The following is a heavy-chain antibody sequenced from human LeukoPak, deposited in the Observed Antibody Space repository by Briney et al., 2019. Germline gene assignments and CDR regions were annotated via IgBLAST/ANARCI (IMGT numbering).Heavy chain of an antibody. CDR1: GDTFSSYA. J-gene: IGHJ4*02. Sequence: SVKVSCKASGDTFSSYAISWVRQAPGQGLEWMGGIIPIFGTANYAQKFQGRVTITADESTSTAYMELSSLRSEDTAVYYCARTDLGNVAFDYWGQGTLVTVSS. V-gene: IGHV1-69*13. CDR3: ARTDLGNVAFDY. CDR2: IIPIFGTA. D-gene: IGHD2-2*03.